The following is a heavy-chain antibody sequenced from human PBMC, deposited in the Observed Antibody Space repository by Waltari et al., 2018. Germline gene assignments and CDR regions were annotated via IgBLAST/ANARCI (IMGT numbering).Heavy chain of an antibody. J-gene: IGHJ6*03. Sequence: QVQLQESGPGLVKPSETLSLTCTVSGASISSYYWTWIRQPAGQGLEWIGRIYTSGSTNYNPSLKSRVTMSVDTSKNQFSLKLSSVTAADTAVYYCARIPHSYGYGGYYYYMDVWGKGTTVTVSS. CDR2: IYTSGST. V-gene: IGHV4-4*07. CDR1: GASISSYY. D-gene: IGHD5-18*01. CDR3: ARIPHSYGYGGYYYYMDV.